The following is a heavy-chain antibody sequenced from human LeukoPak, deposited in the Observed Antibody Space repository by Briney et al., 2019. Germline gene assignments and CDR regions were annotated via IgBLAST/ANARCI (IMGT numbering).Heavy chain of an antibody. CDR1: GYTFTSYD. Sequence: ASVKVSCKASGYTFTSYDINWVRQATGQGLEWMGWMNPNSGNTGYAQKFQGRVTITRNTSISTAYMELSSLRSEDTAVYYCARGGDYYGSGSPMAGFYYYYCHMVVWGKGTTVTVSS. D-gene: IGHD3-10*01. CDR3: ARGGDYYGSGSPMAGFYYYYCHMVV. CDR2: MNPNSGNT. J-gene: IGHJ6*03. V-gene: IGHV1-8*03.